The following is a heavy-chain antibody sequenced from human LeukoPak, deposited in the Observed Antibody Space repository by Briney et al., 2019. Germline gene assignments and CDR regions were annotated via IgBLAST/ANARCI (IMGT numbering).Heavy chain of an antibody. CDR3: ARERLLSAAGYFDH. V-gene: IGHV3-7*01. CDR2: INRDESEK. J-gene: IGHJ4*02. Sequence: SGGSLRLSCAASEFAFYDYWMAWVRQAPGRRLEWVANINRDESEKYYVDSVKGRFTISRDNAKNSLCLQMNSLTAEDTAVYYCARERLLSAAGYFDHWGQGALVTVSS. CDR1: EFAFYDYW. D-gene: IGHD6-25*01.